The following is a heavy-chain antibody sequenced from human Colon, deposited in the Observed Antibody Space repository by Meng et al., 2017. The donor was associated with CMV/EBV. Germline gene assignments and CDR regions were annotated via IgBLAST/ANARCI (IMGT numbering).Heavy chain of an antibody. D-gene: IGHD1-26*01. CDR2: IRHDGSNI. J-gene: IGHJ4*02. CDR3: VRDGVGATTFYGYFDY. CDR1: G. Sequence: GMKGVSKAPGKGVGWLAIIRHDGSNIHYADSVKGRFTISRDNSKNTLYLEMESLRGEDTAVYYCVRDGVGATTFYGYFDYWGQGALVTVSS. V-gene: IGHV3-33*01.